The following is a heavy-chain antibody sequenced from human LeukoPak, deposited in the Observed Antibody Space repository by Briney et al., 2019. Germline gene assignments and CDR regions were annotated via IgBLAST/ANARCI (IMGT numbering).Heavy chain of an antibody. CDR2: IYYSGST. CDR1: GGSISSGGFS. V-gene: IGHV4-30-4*07. CDR3: ARAVILWFGELTTTQFDP. Sequence: PSETLSLTCAVSGGSISSGGFSWSWIRQPPGKGLESIGYIYYSGSTYYNPSLKSRVTISVDTSKNQFSLKLSSVTAADTAVYYCARAVILWFGELTTTQFDPWGQGTLVTVSS. J-gene: IGHJ5*02. D-gene: IGHD3-10*01.